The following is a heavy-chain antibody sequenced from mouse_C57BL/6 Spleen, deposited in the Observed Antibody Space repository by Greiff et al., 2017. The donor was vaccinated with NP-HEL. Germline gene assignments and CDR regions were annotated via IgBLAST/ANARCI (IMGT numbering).Heavy chain of an antibody. D-gene: IGHD4-1*01. CDR3: ARMLTGTPYFDY. V-gene: IGHV1-55*01. CDR2: IYPGSGST. J-gene: IGHJ2*01. Sequence: VQLQQPGAELVKPGASVKMSCKASGYTFTSYWITWVKQRPGQGLEWIGDIYPGSGSTNYNEKFKSKATLTVDTSSSTAYMQLSSLTSEDAAVYYCARMLTGTPYFDYWGQGTTLTVSS. CDR1: GYTFTSYW.